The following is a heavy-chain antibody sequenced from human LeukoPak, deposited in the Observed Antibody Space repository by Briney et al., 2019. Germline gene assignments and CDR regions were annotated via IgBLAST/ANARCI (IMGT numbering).Heavy chain of an antibody. CDR2: INPNSGGT. Sequence: ASVKVSCKASGYTFTGYYMHWVRQAPGQGLEWMGWINPNSGGTNYAQKFQGWVTMTRDTSISTAYMELSRLRSDDTVVYYCATSGYSSGWLVHAFDIWGQGTMVTVSS. J-gene: IGHJ3*02. CDR1: GYTFTGYY. CDR3: ATSGYSSGWLVHAFDI. D-gene: IGHD6-19*01. V-gene: IGHV1-2*04.